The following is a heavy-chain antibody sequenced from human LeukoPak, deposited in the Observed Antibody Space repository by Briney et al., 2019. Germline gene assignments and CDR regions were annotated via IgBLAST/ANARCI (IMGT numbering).Heavy chain of an antibody. D-gene: IGHD2-15*01. J-gene: IGHJ4*02. CDR2: IKRGGGTT. CDR3: ARATTGVVDY. CDR1: GFTFGSYW. Sequence: PGGSLRLSCSASGFTFGSYWMHGLGQAPGRGLLGVSRIKRGGGTTSHADSVKGRFTISSDNAKNPLYLQMSSLRAEDTAVYYCARATTGVVDYWGQGTLVTVPS. V-gene: IGHV3-74*01.